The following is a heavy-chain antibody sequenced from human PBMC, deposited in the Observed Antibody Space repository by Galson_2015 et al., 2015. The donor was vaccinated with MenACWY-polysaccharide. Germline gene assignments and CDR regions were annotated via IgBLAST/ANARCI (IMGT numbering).Heavy chain of an antibody. CDR2: IQYDGSNK. CDR1: GSRLSNSG. J-gene: IGHJ3*02. Sequence: SLRLCCEASGSRLSNSGMHWVRQAPGKGLEWVAVIQYDGSNKVYADSVKGRFTISRDNSKNTVFLEMNTLGVEDTAVYYCAREGSRIVFHAFDIWGQGTMVTVSS. CDR3: AREGSRIVFHAFDI. V-gene: IGHV3-33*01. D-gene: IGHD2-2*01.